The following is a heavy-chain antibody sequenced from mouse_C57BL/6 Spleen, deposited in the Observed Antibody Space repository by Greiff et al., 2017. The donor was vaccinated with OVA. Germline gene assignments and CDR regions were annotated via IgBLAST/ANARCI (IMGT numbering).Heavy chain of an antibody. J-gene: IGHJ2*01. Sequence: EVQLQQSGPELVKPGASVKISCKASGYTFTDYYMNWVKQSHGKSLEWIGDINPNNGGTSYNQKFKGKATLTVDKSSSTAYMELRSLTSEDSAVYYCARGSITTVVVGFDYWGQGTTLTVSS. D-gene: IGHD1-1*01. CDR2: INPNNGGT. V-gene: IGHV1-26*01. CDR3: ARGSITTVVVGFDY. CDR1: GYTFTDYY.